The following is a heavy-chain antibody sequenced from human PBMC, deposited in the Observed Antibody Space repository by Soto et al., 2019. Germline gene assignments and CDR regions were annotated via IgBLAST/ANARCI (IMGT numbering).Heavy chain of an antibody. J-gene: IGHJ6*02. CDR2: ISSSGDGT. V-gene: IGHV3-23*01. CDR3: AKNADFWGWGMDV. D-gene: IGHD3-3*01. Sequence: GGSLRLSCAASGSTFNTYAMTWVRQAPGKGLEWVSIISSSGDGTYYVDSVKGRFTISRDNSRNTLNLQMNNLRAEDTAVYYCAKNADFWGWGMDVWGQGTTVTVSS. CDR1: GSTFNTYA.